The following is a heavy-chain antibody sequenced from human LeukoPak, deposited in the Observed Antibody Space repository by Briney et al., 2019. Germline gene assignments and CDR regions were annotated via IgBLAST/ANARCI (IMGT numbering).Heavy chain of an antibody. V-gene: IGHV3-48*03. Sequence: GGSLRLSCAASGFTFSSYEMNWVRQAPGKGLEWVSYISSSGSTIYYADSVKGRFTISRDNAKNSLYLQMNSLRAEDTAVYYCAELGITMIGGVWGKGTTVTIST. D-gene: IGHD3-10*02. CDR1: GFTFSSYE. J-gene: IGHJ6*04. CDR2: ISSSGSTI. CDR3: AELGITMIGGV.